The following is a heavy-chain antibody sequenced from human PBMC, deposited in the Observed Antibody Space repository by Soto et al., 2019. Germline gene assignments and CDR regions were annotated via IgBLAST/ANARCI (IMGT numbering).Heavy chain of an antibody. CDR1: GYTFTTYS. Sequence: ASVKVSCKASGYTFTTYSMHWVRQAPGQRLEWMGWMNPLNGDTKYSQRFQGRLTIIRDTSASTAYMELSSLRSEDTAIYYCARGNSGAFDIWGQGTMVTVSS. CDR3: ARGNSGAFDI. J-gene: IGHJ3*02. CDR2: MNPLNGDT. V-gene: IGHV1-3*01. D-gene: IGHD6-19*01.